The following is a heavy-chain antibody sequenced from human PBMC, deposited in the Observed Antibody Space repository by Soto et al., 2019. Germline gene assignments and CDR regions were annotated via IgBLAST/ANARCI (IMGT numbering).Heavy chain of an antibody. CDR2: IIPLHDTS. CDR3: ASWSSWNPIYCHGMDV. V-gene: IGHV1-69*08. Sequence: ASVKVSCKVSGGAFTNYSRDWVRHAPGQGLQWLGGIIPLHDTSNYSLKFLGRVTVTADISSSTVYMHLSGLTSDDTATYYCASWSSWNPIYCHGMDVCGQRTTVAVCS. CDR1: GGAFTNYS. J-gene: IGHJ6*02. D-gene: IGHD1-20*01.